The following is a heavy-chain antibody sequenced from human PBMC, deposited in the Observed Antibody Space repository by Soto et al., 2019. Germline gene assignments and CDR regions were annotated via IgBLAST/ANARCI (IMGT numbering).Heavy chain of an antibody. D-gene: IGHD1-26*01. CDR2: ISGSGGST. CDR1: GFTFSSYA. CDR3: AKYRWELLRGTGYYFDY. J-gene: IGHJ4*02. Sequence: EVQLLESGGGLVQPGGSLRLSCAASGFTFSSYAMSWVRQAPGKGLEWVSAISGSGGSTYYADSVKGRFTISRDNSKNTLYLQMNSLRAEDTAVYYCAKYRWELLRGTGYYFDYWGQGTLVTVSS. V-gene: IGHV3-23*01.